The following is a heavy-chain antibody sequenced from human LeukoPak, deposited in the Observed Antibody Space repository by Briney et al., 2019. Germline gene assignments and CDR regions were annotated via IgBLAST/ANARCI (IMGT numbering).Heavy chain of an antibody. CDR2: IWYDGSNK. Sequence: GGSLRLSCAASGFTFTTYGMHWVRQAPGKGLEWVAIIWYDGSNKYYADSVKGRFTISRDNSKNTLFLQMNSLRAEDTAVYYCAKDGGLWVSAHWGDSWGRGTLVTVSS. CDR1: GFTFTTYG. CDR3: AKDGGLWVSAHWGDS. V-gene: IGHV3-33*06. D-gene: IGHD7-27*01. J-gene: IGHJ4*02.